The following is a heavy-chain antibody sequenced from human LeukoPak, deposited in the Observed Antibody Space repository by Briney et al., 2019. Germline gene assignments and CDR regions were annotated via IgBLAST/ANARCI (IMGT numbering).Heavy chain of an antibody. J-gene: IGHJ4*02. Sequence: GGSLRLSCAASGFTFSSYEMNWVRQAPGKGLDWVAYIRYDESNKYYVDSVKGRFTISRDNSKNTLYLQMNSLRPEDTAVYYCAKGRGQCSGGICYFLDYWGQGTLVTVSS. D-gene: IGHD2-15*01. CDR3: AKGRGQCSGGICYFLDY. CDR1: GFTFSSYE. V-gene: IGHV3-30*02. CDR2: IRYDESNK.